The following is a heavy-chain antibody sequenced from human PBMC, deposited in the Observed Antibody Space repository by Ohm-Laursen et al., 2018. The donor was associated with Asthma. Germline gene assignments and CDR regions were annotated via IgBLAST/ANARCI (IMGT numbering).Heavy chain of an antibody. CDR1: GGSISSGDYY. CDR2: IYYSGST. D-gene: IGHD6-19*01. CDR3: ARVGSGWYTDY. V-gene: IGHV4-30-4*08. J-gene: IGHJ4*02. Sequence: SQTLSLTCAVSGGSISSGDYYWSWIRQPPGKGLEWIGYIYYSGSTYYNPSLKSRVTISVDTSKNQFSLKLSSVTAADTAVYYCARVGSGWYTDYWGQGTLVTVSS.